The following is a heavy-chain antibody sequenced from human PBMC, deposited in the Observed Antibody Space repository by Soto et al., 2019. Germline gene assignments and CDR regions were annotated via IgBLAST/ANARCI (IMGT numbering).Heavy chain of an antibody. Sequence: EVQLVESGGGLVKPGGSLRLSCAASGFTFSSYSMNWVRQAPGKGLEWVSSISSSSSYIYYADSVKGRFTISRDNAKNSLYLQMNSLRAEDTAVYYCARAPPEWLVGGAFDYWGQGTLVTVSS. CDR2: ISSSSSYI. CDR1: GFTFSSYS. V-gene: IGHV3-21*01. J-gene: IGHJ4*02. D-gene: IGHD6-19*01. CDR3: ARAPPEWLVGGAFDY.